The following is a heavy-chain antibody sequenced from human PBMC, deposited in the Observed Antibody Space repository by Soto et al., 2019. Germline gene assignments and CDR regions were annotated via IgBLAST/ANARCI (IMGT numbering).Heavy chain of an antibody. CDR3: ARAEALLYYFDY. V-gene: IGHV3-74*01. J-gene: IGHJ4*02. Sequence: EVQLVESGGGLVQPGGSLRLSCAASGFTFSSYWMHWVRQAPGKGLVWVSRVNSDGSSTSYADSVKGRFTISRDNAKNTLYLQMNSLRAEDTAVYYCARAEALLYYFDYWGQGTLVTVSS. CDR2: VNSDGSST. CDR1: GFTFSSYW. D-gene: IGHD2-15*01.